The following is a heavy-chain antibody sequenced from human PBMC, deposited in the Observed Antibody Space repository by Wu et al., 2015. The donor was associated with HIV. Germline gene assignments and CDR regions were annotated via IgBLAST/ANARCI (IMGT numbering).Heavy chain of an antibody. CDR1: EYTFKIYY. J-gene: IGHJ3*01. Sequence: QAQLVQSGAEVKKPGASVKVSCKTSEYTFKIYYIHWVRQAPGQGLEWMGRIHPSGGVTLYAQKFQGRITITTDESTGTSYMDLSSLRSEDTALYFCARTRQQERLYSDDAFDVWGQGTLVTVSS. D-gene: IGHD1-1*01. CDR3: ARTRQQERLYSDDAFDV. V-gene: IGHV1-46*02. CDR2: IHPSGGVT.